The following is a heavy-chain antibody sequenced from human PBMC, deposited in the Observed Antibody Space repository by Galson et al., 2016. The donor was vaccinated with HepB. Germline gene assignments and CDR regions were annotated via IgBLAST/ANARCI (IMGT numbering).Heavy chain of an antibody. D-gene: IGHD4/OR15-4a*01. CDR2: MNNDESTI. Sequence: SLRLSCAASGFTFSGSWMYWLRQAPGKGLLWVSRMNNDESTISYADSVKGRFTISRDNAKNTLFLEMNSLRVGDTAVYYCAEGAPIASWGQGTLVTVSS. J-gene: IGHJ4*02. V-gene: IGHV3-74*01. CDR1: GFTFSGSW. CDR3: AEGAPIAS.